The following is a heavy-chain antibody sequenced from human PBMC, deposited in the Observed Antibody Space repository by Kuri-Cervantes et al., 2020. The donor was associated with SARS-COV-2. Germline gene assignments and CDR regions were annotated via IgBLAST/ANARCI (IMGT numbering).Heavy chain of an antibody. D-gene: IGHD4-17*01. CDR2: IRYDGSNK. Sequence: GGSLRLSCAASGFTFSSYGMHWVRQAPGKGLEWVAFIRYDGSNKYYADSVKGRFTISRDNSKSTLYLQMNSLRAEDTAVYYCAKETTGYYYYMDVWGKGTTVTVSS. J-gene: IGHJ6*03. V-gene: IGHV3-30*02. CDR3: AKETTGYYYYMDV. CDR1: GFTFSSYG.